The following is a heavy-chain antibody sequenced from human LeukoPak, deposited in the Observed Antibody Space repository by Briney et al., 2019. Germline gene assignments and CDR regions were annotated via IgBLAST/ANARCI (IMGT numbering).Heavy chain of an antibody. J-gene: IGHJ4*02. CDR3: VRDYTSTYSSGWYSYFDY. Sequence: GGSLRLSCAASGFTSSSYSMNWVRQAPGKGLEWVASISGSSTYIYYADSVKGRFAISRDNAKNSLYLEMNTLRAEDTAVYYCVRDYTSTYSSGWYSYFDYWGQGTLVTVSS. CDR2: ISGSSTYI. CDR1: GFTSSSYS. D-gene: IGHD6-19*01. V-gene: IGHV3-21*01.